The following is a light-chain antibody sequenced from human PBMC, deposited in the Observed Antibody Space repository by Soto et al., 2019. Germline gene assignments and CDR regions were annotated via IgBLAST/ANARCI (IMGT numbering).Light chain of an antibody. CDR3: QLWDTGSDHVV. V-gene: IGLV3-21*02. Sequence: SYELTQPPSVSVAPGQTARITCGGDNIGSKSVHWYRQKPGQAPVLVVYDVSDRPSGIPERFSGSNSGNTASLTISRVGAGDEADYYCQLWDTGSDHVVFGGGTKLTVL. J-gene: IGLJ2*01. CDR1: NIGSKS. CDR2: DVS.